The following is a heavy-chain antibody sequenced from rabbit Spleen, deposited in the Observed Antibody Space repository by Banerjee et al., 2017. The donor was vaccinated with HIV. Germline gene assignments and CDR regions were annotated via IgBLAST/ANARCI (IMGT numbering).Heavy chain of an antibody. V-gene: IGHV1S40*01. D-gene: IGHD4-1*01. J-gene: IGHJ4*01. CDR3: ARDLAGVIGWNFYL. CDR2: INTATGKA. Sequence: QSLEESGGDLFQPGGSLAVTCKASGFTISSSYYVMCWVRQAPGKGLEWIGCINTATGKAVYASWAKGRFTISKTSSTTVTLQMTSLTAADTATYFCARDLAGVIGWNFYLWGPGTLVTVS. CDR1: GFTISSSYY.